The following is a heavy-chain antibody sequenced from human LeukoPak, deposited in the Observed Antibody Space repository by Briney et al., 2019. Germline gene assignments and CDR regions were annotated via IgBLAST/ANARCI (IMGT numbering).Heavy chain of an antibody. V-gene: IGHV2-5*02. CDR3: AHAISAAGYHY. Sequence: SGPTLVHPTPTLTLTCTFSGFSLSTRGVAVGWLRQPPGKALEWLSLIFWDDDKRYSPSLKSRLTITKDTSKNQVVLTMTNMDPVDTATYYCAHAISAAGYHYWGQGTLVTVSS. CDR2: IFWDDDK. D-gene: IGHD6-13*01. CDR1: GFSLSTRGVA. J-gene: IGHJ4*02.